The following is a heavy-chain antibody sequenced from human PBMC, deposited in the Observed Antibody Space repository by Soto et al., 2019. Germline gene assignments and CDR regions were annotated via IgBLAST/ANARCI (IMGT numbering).Heavy chain of an antibody. J-gene: IGHJ3*02. V-gene: IGHV3-11*01. CDR2: ISSSGTGI. D-gene: IGHD2-15*01. CDR1: GFTFSDYY. Sequence: GGSLRLSCAASGFTFSDYYMTWIRQAPGKGLEWVAYISSSGTGIYYPDSVKGRFTISRDNAKNSLYLQVSSLRAEDTAVYYCARAYSDAFEIWGQGTMVTVSS. CDR3: ARAYSDAFEI.